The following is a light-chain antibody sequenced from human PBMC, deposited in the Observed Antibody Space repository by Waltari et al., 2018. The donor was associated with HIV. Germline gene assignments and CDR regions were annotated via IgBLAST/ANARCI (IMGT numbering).Light chain of an antibody. J-gene: IGLJ2*01. CDR2: DNN. V-gene: IGLV1-51*01. CDR1: SSSFGNNY. Sequence: QSVLTQPPSVSAPPGQKVTLSCSGSSSSFGNNYVSCYQQVPGTAPKLLIYDNNRRPSGIPDRFSGSKSGTSATLAITGLQTGDEADYYCGTWDNSLSAGFFGGGTKLTVL. CDR3: GTWDNSLSAGF.